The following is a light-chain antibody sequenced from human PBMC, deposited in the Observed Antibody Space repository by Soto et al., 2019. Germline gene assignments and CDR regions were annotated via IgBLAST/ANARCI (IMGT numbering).Light chain of an antibody. CDR2: EVS. V-gene: IGLV2-8*01. J-gene: IGLJ2*01. CDR3: SSYAGSNHFVV. CDR1: SSDVGGNNY. Sequence: QSALTQPPSASGSPGQSVTISCTGTSSDVGGNNYVSWYQQHPGKAPKLMIYEVSKRPSGVPDRFSGSKSGNTASLTVSGLQAEDEADYYCSSYAGSNHFVVFGGGTKLTVL.